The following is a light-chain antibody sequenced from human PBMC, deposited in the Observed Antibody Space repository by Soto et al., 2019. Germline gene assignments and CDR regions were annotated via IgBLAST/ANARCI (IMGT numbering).Light chain of an antibody. V-gene: IGKV1-39*01. CDR3: QQSYIAPWT. CDR1: QSISNY. CDR2: AAS. J-gene: IGKJ1*01. Sequence: DIQMTQSPSSLSTSVGDRVTITCRASQSISNYLNWYQQKPGKVPKLLIYAASRLQSGVPSRFSGSGSGTDFTLTISSLQPEDFASYFFQQSYIAPWTFGQGTKVEI.